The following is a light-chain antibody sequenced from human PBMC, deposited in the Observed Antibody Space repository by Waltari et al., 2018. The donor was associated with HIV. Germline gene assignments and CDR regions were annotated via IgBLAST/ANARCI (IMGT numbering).Light chain of an antibody. J-gene: IGLJ1*01. CDR3: QTWDTGIRV. CDR2: LKSDGSH. CDR1: SGHSSYA. V-gene: IGLV4-69*02. Sequence: QVVLTQSPSASASLGASVKLTCTLSSGHSSYAIAGHQQQPEKGPRYLMQLKSDGSHTKGEGIPDRFSGSSSGAERYLTISSLQSEDEADYYCQTWDTGIRVFGFGTKVTVL.